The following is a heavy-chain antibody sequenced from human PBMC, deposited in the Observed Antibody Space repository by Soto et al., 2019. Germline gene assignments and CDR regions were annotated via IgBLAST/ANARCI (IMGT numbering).Heavy chain of an antibody. V-gene: IGHV3-23*01. CDR3: AKDLGYSSSAGDY. J-gene: IGHJ4*02. Sequence: EVQLLESGGGLAQPGGSLRLSCAASGFTFSSYAMSWVRQAPGKGLEWVSAISGSGASTYYADSVTGRFTISRHNSKNTLYLQMNSLRAEDTAVYHCAKDLGYSSSAGDYWGQGTLVTVSS. CDR1: GFTFSSYA. CDR2: ISGSGAST. D-gene: IGHD6-13*01.